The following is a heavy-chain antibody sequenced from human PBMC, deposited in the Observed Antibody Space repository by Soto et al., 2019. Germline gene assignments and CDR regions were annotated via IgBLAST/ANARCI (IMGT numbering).Heavy chain of an antibody. Sequence: QVQLQQWGAGLLKPSETLSLTCAVYGGSFSGYYWSWIRQPPGKGLEWIGEINHSGSTNYNPSLKSRVTISVDTSKNQFSLKLSSVTAADTAVYYCARVGSVAASPIHYYGMDVWGQGTTVTVSS. CDR3: ARVGSVAASPIHYYGMDV. CDR1: GGSFSGYY. V-gene: IGHV4-34*01. CDR2: INHSGST. D-gene: IGHD2-15*01. J-gene: IGHJ6*02.